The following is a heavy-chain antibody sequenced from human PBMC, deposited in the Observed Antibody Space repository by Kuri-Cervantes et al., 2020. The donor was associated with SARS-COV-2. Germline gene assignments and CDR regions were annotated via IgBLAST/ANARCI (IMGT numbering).Heavy chain of an antibody. D-gene: IGHD3-22*01. CDR1: GFTFSSYD. V-gene: IGHV3-13*01. J-gene: IGHJ4*02. CDR3: ARGRVIVMGPKTHYYFDY. CDR2: IGTAGDT. Sequence: GGSLRLSCAASGFTFSSYDMHWVRQATGKGLEWVSAIGTAGDTYYPGSVKGRFTISRENAKNSLYLQMNSLRAGDTAVYYCARGRVIVMGPKTHYYFDYWGQGTLVTVSS.